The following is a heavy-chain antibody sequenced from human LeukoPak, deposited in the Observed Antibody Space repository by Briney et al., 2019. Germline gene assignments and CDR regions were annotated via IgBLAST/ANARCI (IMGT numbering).Heavy chain of an antibody. D-gene: IGHD4-17*01. CDR3: ARDRIIHGDYGDAFDI. V-gene: IGHV3-48*02. J-gene: IGHJ3*02. CDR2: ISSGSSSI. Sequence: PGGSLRLSCAASGFTFSTYSMNWVRQAPGKGLEWVSYISSGSSSISYADSVKGRFTISRDNAKNSLYLQMNSLRDEDTAVYFCARDRIIHGDYGDAFDIWGQGTMVTVSS. CDR1: GFTFSTYS.